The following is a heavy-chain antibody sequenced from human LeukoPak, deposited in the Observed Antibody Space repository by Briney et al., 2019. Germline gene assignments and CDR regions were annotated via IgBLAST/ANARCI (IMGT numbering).Heavy chain of an antibody. D-gene: IGHD3-10*01. Sequence: SETLSLTCTVSGGSISSYCWSWIRQPPGKGLEWIGYIYYSGSTNYNPSLKSRVTISVDTSKNQFSLKLSSVTAADTAVYYCARDLRWFGSNDAFDIWGQGTMVTVSS. J-gene: IGHJ3*02. CDR3: ARDLRWFGSNDAFDI. CDR1: GGSISSYC. V-gene: IGHV4-59*01. CDR2: IYYSGST.